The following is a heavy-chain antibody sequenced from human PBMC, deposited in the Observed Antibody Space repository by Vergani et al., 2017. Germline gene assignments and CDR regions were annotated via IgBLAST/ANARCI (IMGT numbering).Heavy chain of an antibody. CDR3: ARDGNAFDI. D-gene: IGHD1-26*01. CDR2: INPNSGGT. J-gene: IGHJ3*02. V-gene: IGHV1-2*06. CDR1: GYTFSGYY. Sequence: QVQLVQSGAEVKKPGASVKVSCMASGYTFSGYYMHWVRQAPGQGLEWMGRINPNSGGTYYAQKFQGRVTMTRDTSISTVYMELSRLRSDDTAVYYCARDGNAFDIWDQGTMVTVSS.